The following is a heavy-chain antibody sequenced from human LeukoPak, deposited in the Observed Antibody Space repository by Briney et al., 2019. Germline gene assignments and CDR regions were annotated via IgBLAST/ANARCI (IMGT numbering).Heavy chain of an antibody. Sequence: GGSLRLACAASGFPFSSYGMHWVRQAPGKGLEWVAVLSYDGSNEYYADSVKGRFTISRDNSKNTLYLQMNSLRVEDTAVYYCAGSWFYRDYFEYWGQGTLVTVSS. CDR1: GFPFSSYG. D-gene: IGHD3-10*01. J-gene: IGHJ4*02. CDR2: LSYDGSNE. V-gene: IGHV3-30*03. CDR3: AGSWFYRDYFEY.